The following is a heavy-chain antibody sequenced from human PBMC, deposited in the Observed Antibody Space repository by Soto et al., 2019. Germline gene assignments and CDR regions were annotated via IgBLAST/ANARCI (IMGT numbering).Heavy chain of an antibody. D-gene: IGHD3-9*01. CDR3: ARDRGRYFDWLLYAFDY. CDR1: GGTFSSYT. CDR2: IIPILGIA. V-gene: IGHV1-69*04. Sequence: SVKVSCKASGGTFSSYTISWVRQAPGQGLEWMGRIIPILGIANYAQKFQGRVTITADKSTSTAYMELSSLRSEDTAVYYCARDRGRYFDWLLYAFDYWGQGTLVTVSS. J-gene: IGHJ4*02.